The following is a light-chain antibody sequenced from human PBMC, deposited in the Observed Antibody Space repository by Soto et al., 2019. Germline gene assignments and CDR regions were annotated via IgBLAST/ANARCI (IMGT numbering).Light chain of an antibody. CDR1: QSVSSKY. V-gene: IGKV3-20*01. CDR2: GTS. J-gene: IGKJ3*01. Sequence: EMGWTQSPGTLSLSPGVRATLSCRAIQSVSSKYLAWYHQKPCQAPRVRIYGTSIRASGLRDRFGGGGSGTDCTRTITRLEPVDFEVYYCPQYGSSPFTFGPGTKVDFK. CDR3: PQYGSSPFT.